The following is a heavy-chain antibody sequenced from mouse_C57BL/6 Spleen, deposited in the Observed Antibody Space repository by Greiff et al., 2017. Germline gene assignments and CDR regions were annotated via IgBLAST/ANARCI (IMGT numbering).Heavy chain of an antibody. CDR1: GYTFTSYW. Sequence: QVQLQQPGAELVRPGSSVKLSCKASGYTFTSYWMDWVKQRPGQGLEWIGNIYPSDSETHYNQKFKDKATLTVDKSSSTAYMQLSSLTSEDSAVYYCARDYGKDYFDYWGQGTTLTVSS. V-gene: IGHV1-61*01. CDR2: IYPSDSET. D-gene: IGHD1-1*01. CDR3: ARDYGKDYFDY. J-gene: IGHJ2*01.